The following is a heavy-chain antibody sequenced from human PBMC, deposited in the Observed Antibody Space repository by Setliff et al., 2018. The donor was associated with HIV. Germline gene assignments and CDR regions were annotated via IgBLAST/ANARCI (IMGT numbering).Heavy chain of an antibody. V-gene: IGHV4-59*01. J-gene: IGHJ4*02. D-gene: IGHD3-10*01. CDR2: IHYSGST. CDR1: GGSISSSY. CDR3: ARGRDKYGPIDY. Sequence: SETLSLTCTVSGGSISSSYWTWTRQPPGKGLEWIGNIHYSGSTNYDPSLKSRVTISVDTSRSQFSLKLSSVTAADTAVYYCARGRDKYGPIDYWGQGTLVTVSS.